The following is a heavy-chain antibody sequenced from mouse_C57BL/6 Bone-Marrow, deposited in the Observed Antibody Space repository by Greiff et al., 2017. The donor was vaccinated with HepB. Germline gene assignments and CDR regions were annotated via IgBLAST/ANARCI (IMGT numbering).Heavy chain of an antibody. CDR2: ISSGGSYT. CDR3: ARRGCGAMDY. J-gene: IGHJ4*01. Sequence: EVKLVESGGDLVKPGGSLKLSCAASGFTFSSYGMSWVRQTPDKRLEWVATISSGGSYTYYPDSVKGRFTISRDNAKNTLYLQMSSLKSEDTAMYYCARRGCGAMDYWGQGTSVTVSS. V-gene: IGHV5-6*01. CDR1: GFTFSSYG.